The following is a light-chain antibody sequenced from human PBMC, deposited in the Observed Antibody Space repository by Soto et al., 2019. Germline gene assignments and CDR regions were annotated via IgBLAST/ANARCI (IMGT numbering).Light chain of an antibody. Sequence: QSALTQPPSASGSPGQSVTISCTGISSDVGGYNYVSWYQQHPGKAPKLMIYEVSKRPSGVPDRFSGSKSGNTASLTVSGLQVEDEADYYCSSYAGSRNVFGTGTKLTVL. CDR2: EVS. CDR3: SSYAGSRNV. CDR1: SSDVGGYNY. V-gene: IGLV2-8*01. J-gene: IGLJ1*01.